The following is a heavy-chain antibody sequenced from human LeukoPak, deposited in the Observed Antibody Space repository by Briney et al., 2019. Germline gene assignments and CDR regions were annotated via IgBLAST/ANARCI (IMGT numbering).Heavy chain of an antibody. CDR3: ARDRREMVRGVISKLVGNWYDP. CDR2: IIPIFGTA. D-gene: IGHD3-10*01. CDR1: GGTFSSYA. Sequence: SVKVSCKASGGTFSSYAISWVRQAPGQGLEWMGGIIPIFGTANYAQKFQGRVTITADESTSTAYMELSSLRSEDTAVYYCARDRREMVRGVISKLVGNWYDPWGQGTLVTVSS. J-gene: IGHJ5*02. V-gene: IGHV1-69*01.